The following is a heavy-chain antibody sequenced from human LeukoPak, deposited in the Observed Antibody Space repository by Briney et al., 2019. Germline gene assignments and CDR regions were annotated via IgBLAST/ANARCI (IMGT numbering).Heavy chain of an antibody. J-gene: IGHJ2*01. CDR2: IYTSGTT. Sequence: SETLSLTCTVSGGSISGLYWTWIRQPAGKGLEWIGRIYTSGTTNYNPSLKSRVTMSVDTSKNQFSLKLTSVTAADTAVHYCARVLAYWCFDLWGRGTLVTVSS. CDR1: GGSISGLY. V-gene: IGHV4-4*07. CDR3: ARVLAYWCFDL.